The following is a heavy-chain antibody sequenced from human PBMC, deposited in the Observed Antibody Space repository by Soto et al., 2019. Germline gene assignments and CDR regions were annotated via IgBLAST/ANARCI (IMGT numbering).Heavy chain of an antibody. Sequence: PSETLSLTCTVSGGSVSSDNYYWSWIRQSPGKGLEWIGYIYYSGSTYSNPPLNGRVTISVDTSKNQFSLKLSSVTAADTALYFCARHYYDSSAYHFVGLDYWGQGTLVTVSS. CDR2: IYYSGST. V-gene: IGHV4-30-4*01. J-gene: IGHJ4*02. CDR1: GGSVSSDNYY. CDR3: ARHYYDSSAYHFVGLDY. D-gene: IGHD3-22*01.